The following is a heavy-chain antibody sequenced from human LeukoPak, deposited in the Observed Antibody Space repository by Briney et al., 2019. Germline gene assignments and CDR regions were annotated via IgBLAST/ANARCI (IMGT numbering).Heavy chain of an antibody. D-gene: IGHD3-16*01. CDR2: IIPIFGTA. CDR1: GGTFSSYA. Sequence: SVKVSCKASGGTFSSYAISWVRQAPGQGLEWMGGIIPIFGTANYAQKFQGRVTITADESTSTAYMELSGLRSEDTAVYYCARVSFGDPYYFDYWGQGTLVTVSS. J-gene: IGHJ4*02. CDR3: ARVSFGDPYYFDY. V-gene: IGHV1-69*13.